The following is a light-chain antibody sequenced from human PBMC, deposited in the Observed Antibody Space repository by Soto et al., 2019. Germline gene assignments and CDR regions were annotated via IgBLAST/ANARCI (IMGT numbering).Light chain of an antibody. Sequence: EIVLTQSPGTLSLSPGERATPSCRASQSVRDSHLAWYQQKPGQAPSLLIDETSSRATGIPDRFRGSGSGTEFALTITRVEPEDVAIYFYQQYGSSPGTFGQGTKVEI. CDR2: ETS. CDR1: QSVRDSH. V-gene: IGKV3-20*01. J-gene: IGKJ1*01. CDR3: QQYGSSPGT.